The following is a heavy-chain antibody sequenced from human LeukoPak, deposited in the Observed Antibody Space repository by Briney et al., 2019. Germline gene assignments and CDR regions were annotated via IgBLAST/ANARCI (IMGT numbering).Heavy chain of an antibody. CDR1: GGSIRSSYYY. V-gene: IGHV4-39*07. D-gene: IGHD2-15*01. CDR2: IYHSGST. CDR3: ARSPYCTGGSCYLLY. J-gene: IGHJ4*02. Sequence: SETLSLTCTVSGGSIRSSYYYWGWIRQPPGKGLEWIGSIYHSGSTNYNPSLKSRVTISVDKSKNQFSLKLRFVTAADTAVYYCARSPYCTGGSCYLLYWGQGTLVTVSS.